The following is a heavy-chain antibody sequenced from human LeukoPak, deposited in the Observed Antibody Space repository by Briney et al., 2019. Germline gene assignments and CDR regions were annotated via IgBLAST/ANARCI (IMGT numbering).Heavy chain of an antibody. CDR2: IRYDGNIK. CDR3: AKADYDILTGYSRYPDRLEY. D-gene: IGHD3-9*01. V-gene: IGHV3-30*02. CDR1: GFTFSTYG. Sequence: GGSLRLSCAASGFTFSTYGIHWVRQAPGKGLEWVAFIRYDGNIKYYADSVKGRFTISRDNSKNTLYLQMNSLRAEDTAVYYCAKADYDILTGYSRYPDRLEYWGQGTLVTVSS. J-gene: IGHJ4*02.